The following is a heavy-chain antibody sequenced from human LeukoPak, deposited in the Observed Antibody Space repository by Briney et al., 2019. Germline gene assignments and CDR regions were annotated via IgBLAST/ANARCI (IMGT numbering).Heavy chain of an antibody. J-gene: IGHJ4*02. CDR2: IKYDGSED. D-gene: IGHD1-1*01. Sequence: GGSLRLSCAASGFTFSRYWMSWMRQAPGKGLEWVANIKYDGSEDYYVDSVKGRFTISRDNAKSTLYLQLNSLRVEDTAVYYCKSGGAAPGSLDYWGQGTLVAVSP. CDR3: KSGGAAPGSLDY. V-gene: IGHV3-7*01. CDR1: GFTFSRYW.